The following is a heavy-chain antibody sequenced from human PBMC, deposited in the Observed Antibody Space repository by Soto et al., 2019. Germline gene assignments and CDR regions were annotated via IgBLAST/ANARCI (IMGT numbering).Heavy chain of an antibody. V-gene: IGHV1-18*01. J-gene: IGHJ5*02. Sequence: QLVQSGVEMKNPGASVKVSCKASGYTFTSYGISWVRQAPGQGLERMGWISGFNDDTNHAQKFQGRVTVTKDTSTSTAYMELRSLKSDDTAKYYCARSGSYYPARNWFGPWGQGTLVIVSS. CDR2: ISGFNDDT. D-gene: IGHD3-10*01. CDR1: GYTFTSYG. CDR3: ARSGSYYPARNWFGP.